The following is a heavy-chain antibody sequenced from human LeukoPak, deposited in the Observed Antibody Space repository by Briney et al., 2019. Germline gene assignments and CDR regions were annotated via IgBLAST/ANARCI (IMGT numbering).Heavy chain of an antibody. D-gene: IGHD5-18*01. CDR1: GFTFSSYA. Sequence: PGGSLRLSCAASGFTFSSYAMSWVRQAPGKGLEWVSAISGSGGSTYYADSVKGRFTISRDNSKNTLYLQMNSLRAEDTAVYYCAKGPSLTPMVTYCEYWGQGTLVTVSS. V-gene: IGHV3-23*01. CDR2: ISGSGGST. CDR3: AKGPSLTPMVTYCEY. J-gene: IGHJ4*02.